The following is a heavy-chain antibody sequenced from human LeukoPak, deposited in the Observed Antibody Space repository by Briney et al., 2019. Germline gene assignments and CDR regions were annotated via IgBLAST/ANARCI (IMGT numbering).Heavy chain of an antibody. J-gene: IGHJ4*02. CDR1: GFTFGDYA. V-gene: IGHV3-49*04. Sequence: SGGSLRLSRTTSGFTFGDYAMSWVRQAPGKGLEWVSFIRRKAHGGTTEYAASVKGRFSSSRDDSKSIAYLQMNSLKTEDTAVYFCTRVTYYYDNSGYFHFDSWGQGSLVTVSS. D-gene: IGHD3-22*01. CDR2: IRRKAHGGTT. CDR3: TRVTYYYDNSGYFHFDS.